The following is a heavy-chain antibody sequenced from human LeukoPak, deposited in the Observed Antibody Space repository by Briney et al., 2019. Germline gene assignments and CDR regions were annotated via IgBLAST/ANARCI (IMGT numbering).Heavy chain of an antibody. CDR3: AKLAYSNYGWFDP. J-gene: IGHJ5*02. Sequence: PGGSLRLSCAASGFTFSSYGMHWVRQAPGKGLEWVSAIIGSGSSTYYADSVKGRFTISRDNSKNTLYLQMNSLRAEDTALYYCAKLAYSNYGWFDPWGQGTLVTVSS. D-gene: IGHD4-11*01. CDR2: IIGSGSST. V-gene: IGHV3-23*01. CDR1: GFTFSSYG.